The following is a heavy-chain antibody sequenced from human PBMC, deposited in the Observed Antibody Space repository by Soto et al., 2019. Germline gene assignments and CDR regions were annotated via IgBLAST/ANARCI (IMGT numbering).Heavy chain of an antibody. CDR1: GFTFSSHW. D-gene: IGHD3-10*01. J-gene: IGHJ4*02. CDR3: ARWFTYGNFDYFDY. CDR2: IDSSGSTT. V-gene: IGHV3-74*01. Sequence: GGALRLSCAASGFTFSSHWVHWFRPAPGKGLVWVSRIDSSGSTTTYADSVKGRFTISRDNAKNTLFLQMNGLRAEDTAIYYCARWFTYGNFDYFDYWGQGTQVTVSS.